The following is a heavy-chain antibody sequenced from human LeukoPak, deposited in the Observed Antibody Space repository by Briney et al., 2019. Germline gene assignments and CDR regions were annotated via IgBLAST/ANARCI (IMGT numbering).Heavy chain of an antibody. D-gene: IGHD3-10*01. Sequence: SETLSLTCAVYGGSFSGYYWSWIRQPPGKGLEWIGEINHSGSTNYNPSLKSRVTISVDTSKNQFSLKLSSVTAADTAVYYCARGDYGSGSFGYWGQRTLVTVSP. CDR1: GGSFSGYY. CDR3: ARGDYGSGSFGY. J-gene: IGHJ4*02. CDR2: INHSGST. V-gene: IGHV4-34*01.